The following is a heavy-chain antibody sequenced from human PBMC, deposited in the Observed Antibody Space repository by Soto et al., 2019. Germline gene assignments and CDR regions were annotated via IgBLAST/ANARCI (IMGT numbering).Heavy chain of an antibody. CDR2: INQDGSAK. CDR3: GRGFGGTH. CDR1: GFTFNNYY. D-gene: IGHD2-15*01. J-gene: IGHJ4*02. Sequence: VQLVESGGGLVQPGGSLRLSCAASGFTFNNYYMVWVRQAPGRGLEWVANINQDGSAKYYVDSVKGRFTISRDNAKSSLYQQINSLRAEDTATYYCGRGFGGTHWGQGSLVTVSS. V-gene: IGHV3-7*05.